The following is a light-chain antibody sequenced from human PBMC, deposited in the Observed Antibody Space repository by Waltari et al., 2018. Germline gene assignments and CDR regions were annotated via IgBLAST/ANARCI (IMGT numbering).Light chain of an antibody. CDR1: SSDVGSYNL. V-gene: IGLV2-23*02. Sequence: QSALTQPASVSGSPGQSITISCTGTSSDVGSYNLVPWYQQHPGKAPKRMIYEVSKRPSGVSTRFSGSKSGNTASLTISGLQAEDEADYYCCSYAGSSTSVVFGGGTKLTVL. CDR2: EVS. J-gene: IGLJ2*01. CDR3: CSYAGSSTSVV.